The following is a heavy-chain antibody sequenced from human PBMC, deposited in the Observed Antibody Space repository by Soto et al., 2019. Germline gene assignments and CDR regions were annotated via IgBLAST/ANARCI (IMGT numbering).Heavy chain of an antibody. CDR2: ISGSGGST. J-gene: IGHJ4*02. CDR3: AKDSEVGDWNYNYFDY. Sequence: EVQLLESGGGLVQPGGSLRLSCAASGFTFSSYAMSWVRQAPGKGLEWVSAISGSGGSTYYADSVKGRFTISRDKSKNTRYLQMNSLRAEDTDVYYCAKDSEVGDWNYNYFDYWGQGSLVTVSS. V-gene: IGHV3-23*01. D-gene: IGHD1-7*01. CDR1: GFTFSSYA.